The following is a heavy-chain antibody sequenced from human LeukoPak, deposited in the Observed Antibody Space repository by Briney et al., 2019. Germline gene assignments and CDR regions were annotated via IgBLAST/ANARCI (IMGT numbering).Heavy chain of an antibody. J-gene: IGHJ5*02. CDR1: GYTFTGYY. CDR3: ARDGFGELLRFNWFDP. V-gene: IGHV1-2*02. Sequence: ASVKVSCKASGYTFTGYYMHWVRQAPGQGLEWMGWINPNSGGTNYAQKFQGRVTMTRDTSISTAYMELSRLRSDDTAVYYCARDGFGELLRFNWFDPWGQGTLVAVSS. CDR2: INPNSGGT. D-gene: IGHD3-10*01.